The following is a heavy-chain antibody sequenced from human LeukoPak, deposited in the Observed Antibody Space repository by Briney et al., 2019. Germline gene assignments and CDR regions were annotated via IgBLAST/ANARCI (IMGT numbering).Heavy chain of an antibody. J-gene: IGHJ5*02. V-gene: IGHV4-39*07. CDR3: ARARGYSGSYLNWFDP. CDR2: IYYSGST. CDR1: GGSISGSSYY. D-gene: IGHD1-26*01. Sequence: SETLSLTCTVSGGSISGSSYYWGWIRQPPGKGLEWIGSIYYSGSTYYNPSLKSRVTISVDTSKNQFSLKLSSVTAADTAVYYCARARGYSGSYLNWFDPWGQGTLVTVSS.